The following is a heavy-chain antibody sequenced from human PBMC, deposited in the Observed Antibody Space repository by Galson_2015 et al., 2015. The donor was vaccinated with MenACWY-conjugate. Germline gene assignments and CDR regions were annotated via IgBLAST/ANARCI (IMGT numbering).Heavy chain of an antibody. CDR3: ARDNTATVIDYGTDV. D-gene: IGHD3-16*02. CDR1: GDSISGYF. V-gene: IGHV4-59*01. Sequence: LSLTCTVSGDSISGYFWSWIRQPPGKGLEWIGYISYSGSTKYNPSLKSRVTISVDTSRNQFSLRLTSVTAADTALYYCARDNTATVIDYGTDVWGQGTTVTVSS. J-gene: IGHJ6*02. CDR2: ISYSGST.